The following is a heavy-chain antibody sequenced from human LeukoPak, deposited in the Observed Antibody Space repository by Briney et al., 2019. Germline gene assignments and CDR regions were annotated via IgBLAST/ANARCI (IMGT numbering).Heavy chain of an antibody. CDR2: IYYSGST. J-gene: IGHJ3*02. V-gene: IGHV4-38-2*02. D-gene: IGHD5-18*01. CDR3: ARARDTAMVRGAFDI. Sequence: SETLSLTCTVSGYSISSSYYWGWIRQPPGKGLEWIGSIYYSGSTYYNPSLKSRVTISVDTSKNQFSLKLSSVTAADTAVYYCARARDTAMVRGAFDIWGQGTMVTVSS. CDR1: GYSISSSYY.